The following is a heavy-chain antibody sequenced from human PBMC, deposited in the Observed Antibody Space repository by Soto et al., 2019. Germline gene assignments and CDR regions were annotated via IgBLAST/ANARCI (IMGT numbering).Heavy chain of an antibody. CDR3: ARGYSSSWYVVPYYYYGMDV. D-gene: IGHD6-13*01. Sequence: QVQLVQSGAEVKKPGASVKVSCKASGYTFTSYYMHWVRQAPGQGLEWMGIINPSGGSTSYAQKCQGRVTMTRDTSTSTVYMELSSLRSEDTAVYYCARGYSSSWYVVPYYYYGMDVWGQGTTVTVSS. CDR1: GYTFTSYY. J-gene: IGHJ6*02. CDR2: INPSGGST. V-gene: IGHV1-46*01.